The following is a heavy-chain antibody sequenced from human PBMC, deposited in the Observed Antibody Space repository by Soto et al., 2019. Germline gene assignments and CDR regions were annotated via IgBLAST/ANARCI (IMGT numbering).Heavy chain of an antibody. Sequence: GSLRLSCAASGFTFSSYSMNWVRQAPGKGLEWVSTISSRGDTFYADSVQGHFTISRDSSKNTLYLQMGSLRAEDTALYYCISVGSTSPGYNDYYMDVWGKGTTVTVSS. D-gene: IGHD2-2*01. CDR1: GFTFSSYS. V-gene: IGHV3-23*01. J-gene: IGHJ6*03. CDR2: ISSRGDT. CDR3: ISVGSTSPGYNDYYMDV.